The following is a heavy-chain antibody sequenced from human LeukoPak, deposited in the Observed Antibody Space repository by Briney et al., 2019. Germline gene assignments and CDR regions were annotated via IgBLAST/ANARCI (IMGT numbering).Heavy chain of an antibody. CDR2: IDTVGSTT. D-gene: IGHD5-18*01. J-gene: IGHJ5*01. Sequence: PGGSLRLSCAASGFTFSRVWMHWVRHPPGEGLVWVSRIDTVGSTTTYADSVKGRFTISRDNAKNTVCLRINRLRAEDTAVYYCATLNSFGNDSWGQGVLVTVSS. V-gene: IGHV3-74*01. CDR3: ATLNSFGNDS. CDR1: GFTFSRVW.